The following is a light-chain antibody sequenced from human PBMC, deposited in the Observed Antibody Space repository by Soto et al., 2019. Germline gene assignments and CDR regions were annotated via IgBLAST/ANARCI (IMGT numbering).Light chain of an antibody. CDR3: SSYTSSSTYV. Sequence: QSALTQPASVSGSPGQSITISCTGTSSDVGGYKYVSWYQQHPGKAPKLMIYEVSNRPSGVSNRFSGSKSDNTASLTISGLQPEDEADYYCSSYTSSSTYVFGTGTKLTVL. CDR1: SSDVGGYKY. J-gene: IGLJ1*01. CDR2: EVS. V-gene: IGLV2-14*01.